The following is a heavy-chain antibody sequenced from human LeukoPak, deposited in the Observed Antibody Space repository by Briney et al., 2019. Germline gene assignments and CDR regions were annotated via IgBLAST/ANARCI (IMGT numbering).Heavy chain of an antibody. Sequence: SETLSLTCTVSGGSISSSSYYWGWIRQAPGKGLEWIGSIYYSGSTYYNPSLKSRVTISVDTSENQFSLKLSSVTAADTAVYYCARGPHVTIFGVVTKYFDYWGQGTLVTVSS. D-gene: IGHD3-3*01. CDR2: IYYSGST. CDR1: GGSISSSSYY. CDR3: ARGPHVTIFGVVTKYFDY. J-gene: IGHJ4*02. V-gene: IGHV4-39*07.